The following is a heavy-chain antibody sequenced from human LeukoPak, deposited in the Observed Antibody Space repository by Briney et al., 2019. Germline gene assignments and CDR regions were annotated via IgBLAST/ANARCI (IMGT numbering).Heavy chain of an antibody. CDR2: IIPIFGTA. Sequence: ASVKVSCKASGGTFSSYAISGVRQAPGQGLEWMGGIIPIFGTANHAQKFQGRVTMTRNTSISTAYMELSSLRSEDTAVYYCARPLAPYCGGDCYSGFDYWGQGTLVTVSS. D-gene: IGHD2-21*02. V-gene: IGHV1-69*05. J-gene: IGHJ4*02. CDR1: GGTFSSYA. CDR3: ARPLAPYCGGDCYSGFDY.